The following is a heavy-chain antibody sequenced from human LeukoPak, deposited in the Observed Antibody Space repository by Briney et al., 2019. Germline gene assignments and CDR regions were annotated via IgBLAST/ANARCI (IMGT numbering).Heavy chain of an antibody. D-gene: IGHD1-26*01. CDR3: ARGHSGTYFCLGGKFDY. CDR2: INPNSGGT. Sequence: ASVKVSCKASGYTFTGYYMHWVRQAPGQGLEWMGWINPNSGGTNYAQKFQGRVTMTRDTSISTAYMELSRLRSDDTAVYYCARGHSGTYFCLGGKFDYWGQGTLVPVSS. V-gene: IGHV1-2*02. CDR1: GYTFTGYY. J-gene: IGHJ4*02.